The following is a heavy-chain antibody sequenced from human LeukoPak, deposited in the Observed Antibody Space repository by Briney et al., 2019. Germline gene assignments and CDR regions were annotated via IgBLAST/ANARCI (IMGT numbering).Heavy chain of an antibody. CDR3: TRAGSDYYDFWSGSNYYYYMDV. D-gene: IGHD3-3*01. V-gene: IGHV3-73*01. Sequence: PGGSLRLSCAASGFTFSGSAMHWVRQASGKGLEWVGRIRSKANSYATAYAASVKGRFTISRDDSKNTAYLQMNSLKTEDTAVYYCTRAGSDYYDFWSGSNYYYYMDVWGKGTTVTVSS. CDR2: IRSKANSYAT. J-gene: IGHJ6*03. CDR1: GFTFSGSA.